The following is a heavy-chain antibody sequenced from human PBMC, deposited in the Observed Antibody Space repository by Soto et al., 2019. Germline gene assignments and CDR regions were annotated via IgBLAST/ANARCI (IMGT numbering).Heavy chain of an antibody. CDR2: IYYTGTT. CDR1: GGSISSYY. Sequence: QVQLHESGPGLVKPSETMSLTCTVSGGSISSYYWDWMRQPPGKGLEWIGDIYYTGTTNYHPSLKSRVTIAITSKNQFSLNLSSVTAADTAVYYCAKSLFDGGGGLSADWGRGTLVTVSP. V-gene: IGHV4-59*01. J-gene: IGHJ4*02. D-gene: IGHD2-21*01. CDR3: AKSLFDGGGGLSAD.